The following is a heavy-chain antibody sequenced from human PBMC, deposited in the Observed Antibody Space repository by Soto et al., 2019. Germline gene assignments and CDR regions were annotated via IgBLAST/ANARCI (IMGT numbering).Heavy chain of an antibody. CDR2: IFPSDSDT. CDR1: GYKFTSYW. D-gene: IGHD3-22*01. Sequence: PGESLKISRRTSGYKFTSYWIAWVRQMPGKGLEWMGIIFPSDSDTRYSPSFQGQVTISADRSTSTVFLQWASLKASDTAVYFCARKDKSGYFNWFDPWGQGTLVTVS. V-gene: IGHV5-51*01. CDR3: ARKDKSGYFNWFDP. J-gene: IGHJ5*02.